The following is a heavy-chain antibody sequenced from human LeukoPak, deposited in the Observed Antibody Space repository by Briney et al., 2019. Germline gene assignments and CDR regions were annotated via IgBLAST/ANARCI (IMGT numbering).Heavy chain of an antibody. V-gene: IGHV4-59*12. CDR3: ARGIDYGDYRGAFDI. CDR2: IYYSGST. J-gene: IGHJ3*02. Sequence: SETLSLTCTVSGGPISSYYWSWIRQPPGKGLEWIGYIYYSGSTNYNPSLKSRVTISVDTSKNQFSLKLSSATAADTAVYYCARGIDYGDYRGAFDIWGQGTMVTVSS. CDR1: GGPISSYY. D-gene: IGHD4-17*01.